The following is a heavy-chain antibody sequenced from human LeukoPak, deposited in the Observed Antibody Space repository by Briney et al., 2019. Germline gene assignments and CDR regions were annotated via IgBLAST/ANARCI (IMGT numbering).Heavy chain of an antibody. CDR1: GGSIYSSSYY. Sequence: SETLSLTCSISGGSIYSSSYYWGWIRQPPGKGLEWIGSIYYSGSTYYNPSLKSRVTISVDTSKNQFSLKLTSVTAADTAVYYCAREDYHGMDVWGQGTTVTVSS. J-gene: IGHJ6*02. CDR3: AREDYHGMDV. V-gene: IGHV4-39*07. CDR2: IYYSGST.